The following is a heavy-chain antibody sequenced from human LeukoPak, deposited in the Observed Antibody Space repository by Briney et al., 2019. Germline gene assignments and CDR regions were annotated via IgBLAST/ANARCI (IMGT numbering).Heavy chain of an antibody. CDR2: IPSSGETT. CDR1: KFPFTIYS. D-gene: IGHD3-22*01. CDR3: SRDRPNYFGTDGHYYRRGGDY. V-gene: IGHV3-23*01. J-gene: IGHJ4*02. Sequence: GGSLRLLCAVSKFPFTIYSMSWVRRARGKGLECVSSIPSSGETTYYAGSVKGRFTISRDDSKDTMYLQMNSLRAEDTAIYYCSRDRPNYFGTDGHYYRRGGDYWGQGTLVTASS.